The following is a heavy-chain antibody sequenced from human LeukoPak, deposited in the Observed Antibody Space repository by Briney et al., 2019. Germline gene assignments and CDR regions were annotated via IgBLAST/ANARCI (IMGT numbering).Heavy chain of an antibody. CDR2: IIPIFGTA. J-gene: IGHJ4*02. Sequence: SVRVSCKASGGTFSSYAISWVRQAPGQGLEWMGGIIPIFGTANYAQKFQGRVTITTDESTSTAYMELSSLRSEDTAVYYCAGLYGDYVGYWGQGTLVTVSS. CDR1: GGTFSSYA. CDR3: AGLYGDYVGY. V-gene: IGHV1-69*05. D-gene: IGHD4-17*01.